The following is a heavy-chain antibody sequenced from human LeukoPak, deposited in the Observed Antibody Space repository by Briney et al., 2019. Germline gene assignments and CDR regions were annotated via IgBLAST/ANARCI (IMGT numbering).Heavy chain of an antibody. CDR1: GYTLTELS. CDR3: ARAMTTVTTGLDWYFDL. CDR2: FDPEDGET. V-gene: IGHV1-24*01. J-gene: IGHJ2*01. Sequence: ASVKVSCKVSGYTLTELSMHWVRQAPGKGLEWMGGFDPEDGETIYAQKFQGRVTMTEDTSTDTAYMELSSLRSEDTAVYYCARAMTTVTTGLDWYFDLWGRGTLVTVSS. D-gene: IGHD4-17*01.